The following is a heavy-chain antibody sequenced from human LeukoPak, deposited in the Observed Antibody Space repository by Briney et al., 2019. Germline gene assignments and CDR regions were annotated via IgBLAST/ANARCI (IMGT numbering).Heavy chain of an antibody. CDR2: IRSSSSYT. J-gene: IGHJ6*03. CDR3: ARDALIRDCSSTSCWGGYYYYMDV. V-gene: IGHV3-21*01. Sequence: PGESLTLSCAASGFSFSSYCMNWVRQPPGKGLEWVSSIRSSSSYTYYTDSVKGRFTISRDNAKNSLYLQMNSLRAEDTAVYYCARDALIRDCSSTSCWGGYYYYMDVWGKGTTVTVSS. D-gene: IGHD2-2*01. CDR1: GFSFSSYC.